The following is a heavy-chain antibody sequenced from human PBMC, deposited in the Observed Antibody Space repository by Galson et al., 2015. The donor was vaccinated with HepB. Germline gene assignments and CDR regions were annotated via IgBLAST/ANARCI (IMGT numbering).Heavy chain of an antibody. CDR1: GYTFTSYY. J-gene: IGHJ4*02. D-gene: IGHD6-19*01. CDR3: AAASGGYSSLDY. Sequence: SVKVSCKASGYTFTSYYMHWVRQAPGQGLEWMGIINPSGGSTSYAQKFQGRVTMTRDTSTSTVYMELGSLRSEDTAVYYCAAASGGYSSLDYWGQGTLVTVSS. V-gene: IGHV1-46*01. CDR2: INPSGGST.